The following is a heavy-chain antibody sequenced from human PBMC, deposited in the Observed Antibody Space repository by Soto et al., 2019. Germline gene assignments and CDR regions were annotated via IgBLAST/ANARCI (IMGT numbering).Heavy chain of an antibody. J-gene: IGHJ4*02. Sequence: EVQLVESGGGLVKPGGSLRLSCAASGFTFSSYSMNWVRQAPGKGLEWVSSISSSSSYIYYADSVKGRFTISRDNAKNSLYLQLNSQRAEETAVYYCARDGMRACRAIGYWGQGNLVTVSS. CDR2: ISSSSSYI. CDR1: GFTFSSYS. D-gene: IGHD2-2*02. V-gene: IGHV3-21*01. CDR3: ARDGMRACRAIGY.